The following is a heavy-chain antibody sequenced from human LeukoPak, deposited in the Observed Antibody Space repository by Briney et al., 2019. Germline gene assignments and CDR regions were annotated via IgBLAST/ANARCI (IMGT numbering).Heavy chain of an antibody. CDR2: ISAYNGNT. CDR3: ARGILPPPTYYDFWSGYSYYYGMDV. D-gene: IGHD3-3*01. V-gene: IGHV1-18*01. CDR1: GYTFTSYG. Sequence: ASVKVSCKASGYTFTSYGISWVRQAPGQGLEWMGWISAYNGNTNYAQKLQGRVTMTRNTSISTAYMELSSLRSEDTAVYYCARGILPPPTYYDFWSGYSYYYGMDVWGQGTTVTVSS. J-gene: IGHJ6*02.